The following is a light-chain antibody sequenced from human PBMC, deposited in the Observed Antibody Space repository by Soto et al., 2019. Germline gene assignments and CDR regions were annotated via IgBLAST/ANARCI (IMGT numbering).Light chain of an antibody. J-gene: IGKJ2*01. CDR2: GTY. V-gene: IGKV3-20*01. CDR3: QQYGSSQYT. Sequence: ETVLTQSPGTLSLSPGERATLSCRTSQSVASSYLAWYQQRPGQAPRLLIFGTYTRAPGIPDRFSGSGSGTDFTLTISRLEPADFAVYYCQQYGSSQYTFGQGTKLEIK. CDR1: QSVASSY.